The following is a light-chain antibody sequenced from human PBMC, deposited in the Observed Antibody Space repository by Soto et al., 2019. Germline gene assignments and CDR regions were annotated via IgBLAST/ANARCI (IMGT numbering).Light chain of an antibody. J-gene: IGLJ2*01. CDR3: ISYTSTSTLV. CDR1: SSDVGGYNY. CDR2: DVS. V-gene: IGLV2-14*01. Sequence: QSALTQPASVSGSPGQSITISCTGTSSDVGGYNYVSWYQQHPGKAPKLMIYDVSNRPSGVSNRFSGSKSGNTASLTISGLQAEDGAVYSCISYTSTSTLVFGGGPTLTVL.